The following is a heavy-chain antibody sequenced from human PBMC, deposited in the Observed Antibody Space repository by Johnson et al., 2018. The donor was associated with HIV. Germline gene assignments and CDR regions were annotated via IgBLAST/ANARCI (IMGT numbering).Heavy chain of an antibody. CDR1: GFTFSSYW. CDR2: IKQDGSNK. Sequence: VQLVESGGGLVQPGGSLRLSCAASGFTFSSYWMSWVRQAPGKGLEWVANIKQDGSNKYYADSVKGRFTISRDDSKSTLNLQMNSLRAEDTAVYYCAKDSERGYSYGWCGFDIWGQGTMVTVSS. CDR3: AKDSERGYSYGWCGFDI. D-gene: IGHD5-18*01. V-gene: IGHV3-7*01. J-gene: IGHJ3*02.